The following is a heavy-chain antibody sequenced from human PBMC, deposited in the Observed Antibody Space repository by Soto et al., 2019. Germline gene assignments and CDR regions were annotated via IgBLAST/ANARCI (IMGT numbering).Heavy chain of an antibody. CDR1: GYTFTGYY. V-gene: IGHV1-2*04. CDR3: ARAAPIFGVAVYYFDY. D-gene: IGHD3-3*01. J-gene: IGHJ4*02. CDR2: INPNSGGT. Sequence: QVQLVQSGAEVKKPGASVKVSCKASGYTFTGYYMHWVRQAPGQGLEWMGWINPNSGGTNYAQKFQGWVTMTRDTSISTAYMELSRLRSDDTAVYYCARAAPIFGVAVYYFDYWGQGTLVTVSS.